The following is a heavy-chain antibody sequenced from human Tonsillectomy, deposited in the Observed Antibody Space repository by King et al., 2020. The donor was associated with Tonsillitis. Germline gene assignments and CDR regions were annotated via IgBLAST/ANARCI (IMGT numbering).Heavy chain of an antibody. V-gene: IGHV3-43D*03. CDR1: GFTFDDYA. CDR3: AKDMGYLTPTGIIDQ. Sequence: QLVQSGGVVVQPGGSLRLSCTASGFTFDDYAMHWVRQVPGKGLESLCHINWEGGETKYFYSVRGQFTISRDNGKNILYLQMNSLLPEDSGLYYCAKDMGYLTPTGIIDQWGQGTLVTVSS. CDR2: INWEGGET. J-gene: IGHJ4*02. D-gene: IGHD7-27*01.